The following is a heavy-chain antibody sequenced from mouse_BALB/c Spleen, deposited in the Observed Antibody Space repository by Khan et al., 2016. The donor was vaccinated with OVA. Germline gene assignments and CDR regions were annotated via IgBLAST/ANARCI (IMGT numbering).Heavy chain of an antibody. V-gene: IGHV3-2*02. Sequence: EVQLQESGPGLVKPSQSLSLTCTVTGSSITSDYAWNWIRQFPGNKLEWMGYISYSGDPAYNPSPKSRISITRDTSKNQFFLQLNSVTTEDTATYYCATMILYSYGSNFEEYWFDCWGQGTTLTVSS. CDR3: ATMILYSYGSNFEEYWFDC. CDR1: GSSITSDYA. D-gene: IGHD1-1*01. J-gene: IGHJ2*01. CDR2: ISYSGDP.